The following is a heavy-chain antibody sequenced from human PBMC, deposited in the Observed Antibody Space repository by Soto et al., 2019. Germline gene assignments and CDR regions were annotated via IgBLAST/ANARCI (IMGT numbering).Heavy chain of an antibody. CDR1: GFPFSSTD. D-gene: IGHD3-10*01. CDR3: AKNSGWFNT. J-gene: IGHJ5*02. CDR2: IDGSGGTT. V-gene: IGHV3-23*01. Sequence: LRLSCAASGFPFSSTDMTWVRQAPGKGLEWVSTIDGSGGTTYYADSVKGRFTISRDNSINTVFLQMNSLRADDTALYFCAKNSGWFNTWGQGALVTVSS.